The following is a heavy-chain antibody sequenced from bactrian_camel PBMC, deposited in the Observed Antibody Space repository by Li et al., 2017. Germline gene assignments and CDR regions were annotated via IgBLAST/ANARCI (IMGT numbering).Heavy chain of an antibody. D-gene: IGHD6*01. Sequence: VQLVESGGGLVQPGGSLRLSCATSGFTFSKYDLSWVRQAPGQKREGVAMINTQIGTTYYSDLVKGRFTIAQDNAKNTVYLQMNNLRPEDTAMYYCAAEDYCGGSWDLEVNYLYWGQGTQVTVS. J-gene: IGHJ4*01. CDR2: INTQIGTT. CDR3: AAEDYCGGSWDLEVNYLY. CDR1: GFTFSKYD. V-gene: IGHV3S40*01.